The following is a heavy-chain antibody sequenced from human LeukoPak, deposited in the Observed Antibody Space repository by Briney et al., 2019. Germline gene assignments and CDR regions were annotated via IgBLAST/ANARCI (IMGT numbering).Heavy chain of an antibody. D-gene: IGHD3-22*01. V-gene: IGHV4-39*01. J-gene: IGHJ4*02. CDR2: IYYSGST. CDR1: GFTFSSYA. Sequence: GSLRLSCAASGFTFSSYAMNWVRQPPGKGLEWIGSIYYSGSTYYNPSLKSRVTISVDTSKNQFSLKLSSVTAADTAVYYCARQLDSSGYYYYYFDYWGQGTLVTVSS. CDR3: ARQLDSSGYYYYYFDY.